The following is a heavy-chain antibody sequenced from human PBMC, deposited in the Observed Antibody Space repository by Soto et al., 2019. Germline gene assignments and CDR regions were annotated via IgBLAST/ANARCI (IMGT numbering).Heavy chain of an antibody. D-gene: IGHD2-15*01. Sequence: QVQLVQSGAEVKKPGSSVKVSCKASGGAFSDYAFSWVRQAPGQGLEWLGGIMPIFRAPDYAHKFQGRVTTTADEFTRTAYMEMNSLRSEDTAVSYCASWLKGPDIGNYYYGMDVWGQGTTVTVS. CDR3: ASWLKGPDIGNYYYGMDV. CDR1: GGAFSDYA. V-gene: IGHV1-69*12. J-gene: IGHJ6*02. CDR2: IMPIFRAP.